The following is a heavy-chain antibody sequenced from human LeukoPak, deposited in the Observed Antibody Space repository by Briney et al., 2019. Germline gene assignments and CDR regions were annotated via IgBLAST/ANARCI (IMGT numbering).Heavy chain of an antibody. D-gene: IGHD2-15*01. J-gene: IGHJ4*02. CDR2: IYTSGST. CDR3: ATLGGEYCSGGSCYFAVDFDY. Sequence: SETLSLTCTVSGGSISSYYWSWIRQPAGKGLEWIGRIYTSGSTNYNPSLKSRVTMSVDTSKNQFSLKLSSVTAADPAVYYCATLGGEYCSGGSCYFAVDFDYWGQGTLVTVSS. CDR1: GGSISSYY. V-gene: IGHV4-4*07.